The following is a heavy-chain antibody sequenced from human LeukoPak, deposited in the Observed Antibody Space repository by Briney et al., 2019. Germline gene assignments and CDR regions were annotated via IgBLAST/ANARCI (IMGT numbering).Heavy chain of an antibody. CDR3: GRDALVGFLSYYYIDV. V-gene: IGHV4-59*11. J-gene: IGHJ6*03. CDR2: ISNSGST. Sequence: SDTLSLTCTVSDGPIRSHYWTWIRQSPIKGLEWIGDISNSGSTEYNPSLRSRVTISIDTSRSQFSLRLSSVTAADTAVYYCGRDALVGFLSYYYIDVWGKGITVTVSS. CDR1: DGPIRSHY. D-gene: IGHD3-10*01.